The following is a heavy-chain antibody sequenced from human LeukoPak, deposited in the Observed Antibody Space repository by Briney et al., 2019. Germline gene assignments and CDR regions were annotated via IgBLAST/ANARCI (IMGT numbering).Heavy chain of an antibody. CDR2: IIPMLGMA. CDR1: GGTFSNYT. Sequence: SVKVSCKASGGTFSNYTINWVRQAPGQGLEWMGRIIPMLGMANYAQKFQGRVTITADKSTSTAYMDLSSLRSEDTAMYYCARVGSPSPDWGSYNYGMHVLGQGTTVTVSS. J-gene: IGHJ6*02. D-gene: IGHD2-2*01. CDR3: ARVGSPSPDWGSYNYGMHV. V-gene: IGHV1-69*02.